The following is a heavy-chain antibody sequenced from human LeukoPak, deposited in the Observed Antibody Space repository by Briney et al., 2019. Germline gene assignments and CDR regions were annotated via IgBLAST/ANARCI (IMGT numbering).Heavy chain of an antibody. V-gene: IGHV3-23*01. D-gene: IGHD3-22*01. Sequence: GGSLRLSCAASGFTFSSYAMSWVRQAPGKGLEWVSAISGSGGSTYYADSVKGRFTISRDNSKNTLYLQMISRRAEDTAVYYCAKDWDAIYDSSSYPDYWGQGTLVTVSS. CDR1: GFTFSSYA. CDR2: ISGSGGST. J-gene: IGHJ4*02. CDR3: AKDWDAIYDSSSYPDY.